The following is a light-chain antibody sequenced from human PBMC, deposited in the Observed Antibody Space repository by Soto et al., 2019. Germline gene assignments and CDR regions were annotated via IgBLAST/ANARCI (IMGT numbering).Light chain of an antibody. CDR2: DAS. V-gene: IGKV1-39*01. Sequence: DIQMTQSPSSLSASVGHRVTITCRASQNINTYLNWYQQRPGQAPRLLIYDASILQRGVPSRFSGSGSGTDFTLTVASLQPEDFATYFCQQSYGNPTFGQGTKVEI. J-gene: IGKJ1*01. CDR3: QQSYGNPT. CDR1: QNINTY.